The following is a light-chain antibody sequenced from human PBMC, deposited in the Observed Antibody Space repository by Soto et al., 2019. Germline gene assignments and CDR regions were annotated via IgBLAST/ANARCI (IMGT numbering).Light chain of an antibody. Sequence: AIRMTQSPSSFSASTGDRGTITCRASQGISSYLAWYQQKPGKAPKLLIYAASTLQSGVPSRFSGSGSGTDFTLTISCLQSEDFATYYCQQYYSYTYTFGQGTK. CDR1: QGISSY. V-gene: IGKV1-8*01. CDR3: QQYYSYTYT. CDR2: AAS. J-gene: IGKJ2*01.